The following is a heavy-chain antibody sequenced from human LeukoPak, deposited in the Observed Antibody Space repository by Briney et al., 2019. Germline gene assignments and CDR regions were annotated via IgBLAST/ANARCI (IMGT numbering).Heavy chain of an antibody. V-gene: IGHV1-69*05. CDR3: ATSRRRDGYNYYIDY. Sequence: SVKVSCKASGGTFSSYAISWVRQAPGQGLEWMGGIIPIFGTANYAQKFQGRVTITTDESTSTAYMELSSLRSEDTAVYYCATSRRRDGYNYYIDYWGQGTLVTVSS. D-gene: IGHD5-24*01. CDR2: IIPIFGTA. J-gene: IGHJ4*02. CDR1: GGTFSSYA.